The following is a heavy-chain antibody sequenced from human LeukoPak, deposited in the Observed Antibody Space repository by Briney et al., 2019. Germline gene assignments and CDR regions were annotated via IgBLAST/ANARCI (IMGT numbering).Heavy chain of an antibody. CDR2: IYYSGST. D-gene: IGHD3-3*01. J-gene: IGHJ4*02. CDR3: ARQQGYDFWSGYSDY. CDR1: DGSISSSSYY. Sequence: PSETLSLTCTVSDGSISSSSYYWGWIRQPPGKGLEWIGSIYYSGSTYYNPSLKSRVTISVDTSKNQFSLKLSSVTAADTAVYYCARQQGYDFWSGYSDYWGQGTLVTVSS. V-gene: IGHV4-39*01.